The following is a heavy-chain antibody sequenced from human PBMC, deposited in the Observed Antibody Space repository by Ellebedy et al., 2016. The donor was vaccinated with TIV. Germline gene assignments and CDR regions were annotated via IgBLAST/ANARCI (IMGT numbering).Heavy chain of an antibody. Sequence: SETLSLTCSVSGGSISTYYWSWIRQPAGKGLEWIGRLYTRGTTIYNPSLNSRFSMSLDTSRNLFSLKLTSVTAADTAIYYCARSDRAAAATAGSFDIWGQGTVVTVSS. D-gene: IGHD2-2*01. CDR2: LYTRGTT. V-gene: IGHV4-4*07. J-gene: IGHJ3*02. CDR3: ARSDRAAAATAGSFDI. CDR1: GGSISTYY.